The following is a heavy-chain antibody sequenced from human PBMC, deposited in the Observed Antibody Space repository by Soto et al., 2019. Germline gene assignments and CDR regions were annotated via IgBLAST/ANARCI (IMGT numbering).Heavy chain of an antibody. Sequence: SETLSLTCSVSGAALNSGNYYWSWIRQVPGKGLEWIGHIYVTGAVDYNPSLRDRITISQDTSERQFSLNLRLVTAADTAVYYCASLRIATNNYKWFDPWGQGTLVTVSS. J-gene: IGHJ5*02. CDR2: IYVTGAV. V-gene: IGHV4-31*03. CDR3: ASLRIATNNYKWFDP. D-gene: IGHD2-21*01. CDR1: GAALNSGNYY.